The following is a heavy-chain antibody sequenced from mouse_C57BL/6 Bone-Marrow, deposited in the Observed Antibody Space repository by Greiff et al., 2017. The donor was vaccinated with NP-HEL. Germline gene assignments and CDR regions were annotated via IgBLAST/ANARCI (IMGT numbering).Heavy chain of an antibody. V-gene: IGHV5-9-1*02. Sequence: EVMLVESGEGLVKPGGSLKLSCAASGFTFSSYAMSWVRQTPEKRLEWVAYISSGGDYIYYADTVKGRFTISRDNAKNTLYLQMSSLKSEDTAMYYCTRDSGYSNYDAMDYWGQGTSVTVSS. CDR3: TRDSGYSNYDAMDY. D-gene: IGHD2-5*01. J-gene: IGHJ4*01. CDR1: GFTFSSYA. CDR2: ISSGGDYI.